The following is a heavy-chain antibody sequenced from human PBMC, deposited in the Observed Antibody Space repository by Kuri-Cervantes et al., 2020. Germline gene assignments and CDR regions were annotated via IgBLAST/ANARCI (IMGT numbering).Heavy chain of an antibody. CDR3: AMGDNYGMDV. J-gene: IGHJ6*02. V-gene: IGHV3-33*08. CDR2: IWYDGSNK. D-gene: IGHD3-16*01. Sequence: GESLKISCAASGFTVSSNYMSWVRQAPGKGLEWVAVIWYDGSNKYYAGSVKGRFTISRDNSKNTLYLQMNSLRAEDTAVYYCAMGDNYGMDVWGQGTTVTVSS. CDR1: GFTVSSNY.